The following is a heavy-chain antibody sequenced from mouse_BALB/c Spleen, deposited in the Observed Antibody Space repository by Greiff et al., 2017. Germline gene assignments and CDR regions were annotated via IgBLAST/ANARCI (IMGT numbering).Heavy chain of an antibody. V-gene: IGHV5-6-5*01. J-gene: IGHJ3*01. Sequence: EVQVVESGGGLVKPGGSLKLSCAASGFAFSSYDMSWVRQTPEKRLEWVASISSGGSTYYPDSVKGRFTISRDNARNILYLQMSSLRSEDTAMYYCARGPYGSSPAWFAYWGQGTLVTVSA. CDR2: ISSGGST. D-gene: IGHD1-1*01. CDR3: ARGPYGSSPAWFAY. CDR1: GFAFSSYD.